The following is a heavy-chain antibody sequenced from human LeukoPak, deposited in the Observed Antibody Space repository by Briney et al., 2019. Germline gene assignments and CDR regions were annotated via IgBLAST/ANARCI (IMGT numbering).Heavy chain of an antibody. CDR2: ITSSSSYI. CDR1: GFTFSSYT. J-gene: IGHJ4*02. V-gene: IGHV3-21*01. Sequence: PGGSLRLSCAASGFTFSSYTMNWVRQAPGKGLAWVSSITSSSSYIYYADSVMGRFTISRDNSKNTLYLQMNSLRAEDTAVYYCARALTYYDFWSPVDYWGQGTLVTVSS. D-gene: IGHD3-3*01. CDR3: ARALTYYDFWSPVDY.